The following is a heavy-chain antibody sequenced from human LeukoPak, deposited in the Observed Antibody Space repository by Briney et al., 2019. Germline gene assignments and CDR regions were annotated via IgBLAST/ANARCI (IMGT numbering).Heavy chain of an antibody. Sequence: PGGSLRLSCAASGLTFGSYWMHCVRQAPGKGLVWVSHFYSDGSSTNYADSVKGRFTISRDSAKNTLYLQMNSLRAEDTAVYYCARALIAAAGWYFDLWGRGTLVTVSS. CDR3: ARALIAAAGWYFDL. V-gene: IGHV3-74*01. J-gene: IGHJ2*01. CDR1: GLTFGSYW. D-gene: IGHD2-21*01. CDR2: FYSDGSST.